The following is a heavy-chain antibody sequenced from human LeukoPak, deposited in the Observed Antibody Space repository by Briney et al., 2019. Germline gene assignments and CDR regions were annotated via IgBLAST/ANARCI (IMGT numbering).Heavy chain of an antibody. CDR3: ARGVNYHGSGSYLRDWFDP. V-gene: IGHV3-21*01. D-gene: IGHD3-10*01. CDR1: GFTFSSYI. J-gene: IGHJ5*02. CDR2: IINSDGTT. Sequence: GGSLRLSCAASGFTFSSYIMTWVRQAPGKGLEWVSTIINSDGTTYYADSVRGRFTISRDNAKNSLYLQMNSLRAEDTAVYYCARGVNYHGSGSYLRDWFDPWGQGTLVTVSS.